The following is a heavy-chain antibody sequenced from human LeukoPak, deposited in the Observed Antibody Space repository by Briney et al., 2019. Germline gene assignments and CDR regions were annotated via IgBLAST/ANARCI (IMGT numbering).Heavy chain of an antibody. CDR1: GYSFTSYW. CDR3: ARRFYYDSGGYYGVFDY. D-gene: IGHD3-22*01. J-gene: IGHJ4*02. V-gene: IGHV5-51*01. Sequence: GESLKISCKGSGYSFTSYWIGWVRQMPGKGLEWMGIIYPGDSYTRYSPSFQGKVTISADKSISTAYLQWSSLKAPDTAIFYCARRFYYDSGGYYGVFDYGGRGPRVTVSS. CDR2: IYPGDSYT.